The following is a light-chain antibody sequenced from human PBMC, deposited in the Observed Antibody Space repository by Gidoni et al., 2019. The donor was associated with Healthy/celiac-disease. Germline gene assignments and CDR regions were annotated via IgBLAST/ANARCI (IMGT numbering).Light chain of an antibody. CDR1: QSLLHSNGYNY. Sequence: DIVMTQSPLSLPVTPGEPASNYCRSSQSLLHSNGYNYLDWYLQNPGQSPQLLIYLGSNRASGVPDRFSGSGSGTDFTLKISRVEAEDVGVYYCRQALQTPTFGPGTKVDIK. J-gene: IGKJ3*01. V-gene: IGKV2-28*01. CDR2: LGS. CDR3: RQALQTPT.